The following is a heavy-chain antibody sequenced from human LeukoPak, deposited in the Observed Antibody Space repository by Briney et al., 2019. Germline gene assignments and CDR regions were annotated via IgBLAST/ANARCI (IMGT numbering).Heavy chain of an antibody. CDR1: GGSISSGSYY. CDR2: IYYSGST. Sequence: PSETLSLTCTVSGGSISSGSYYWSWIRQPPGKGLEWIAYIYYSGSTNYNPSLKSRVTISLDTSKNQFSLKLSSVTTADTAVYYCARMPDILTGLDSWGQGTLVTVSS. CDR3: ARMPDILTGLDS. D-gene: IGHD3-9*01. J-gene: IGHJ4*02. V-gene: IGHV4-61*01.